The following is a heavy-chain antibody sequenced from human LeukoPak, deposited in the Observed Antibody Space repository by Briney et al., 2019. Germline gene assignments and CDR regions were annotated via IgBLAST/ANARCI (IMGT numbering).Heavy chain of an antibody. D-gene: IGHD3-10*01. CDR3: ARLMVRGYYYYYYGMDV. V-gene: IGHV3-53*01. CDR2: IYSGGST. Sequence: GGSLRLSCAASGFTVSSNYMSWVPQAAGKGLEWVSVIYSGGSTYYADSVKGRFTISRDNSKNTLYLQMNSLRAEDTAVYYCARLMVRGYYYYYYGMDVWGQGTTVTVSS. CDR1: GFTVSSNY. J-gene: IGHJ6*02.